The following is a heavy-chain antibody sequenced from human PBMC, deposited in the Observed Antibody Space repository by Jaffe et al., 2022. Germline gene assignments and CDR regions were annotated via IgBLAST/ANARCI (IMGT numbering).Heavy chain of an antibody. CDR1: GFTFGDYA. CDR2: IRSKAYGGTT. V-gene: IGHV3-49*04. CDR3: TRSRGPFTEIVVVNRIDYYYYMDV. J-gene: IGHJ6*03. Sequence: EVQLVESGGGLVQPGRSLRLSCTASGFTFGDYAMSWVRQAPGKGLEWVGFIRSKAYGGTTEYAASVKGRFTISRDDSKSIAYLQMNSLKTEDTAVYYCTRSRGPFTEIVVVNRIDYYYYMDVWGKGTTVTVSS. D-gene: IGHD3-22*01.